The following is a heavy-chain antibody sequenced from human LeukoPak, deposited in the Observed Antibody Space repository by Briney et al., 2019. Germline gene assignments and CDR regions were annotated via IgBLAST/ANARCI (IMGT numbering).Heavy chain of an antibody. J-gene: IGHJ4*02. CDR1: GFTFSSYS. V-gene: IGHV3-48*04. Sequence: GGSLRLSCAASGFTFSSYSMNWVRQAPGKGLEWVSYISSSSSTIYYADSVKGRFTISRDNAKNSLYLQMNSLRAEDTAVYYCARDPGIAVAGQRSYYFDYWGQGTLVTVSS. CDR2: ISSSSSTI. D-gene: IGHD6-19*01. CDR3: ARDPGIAVAGQRSYYFDY.